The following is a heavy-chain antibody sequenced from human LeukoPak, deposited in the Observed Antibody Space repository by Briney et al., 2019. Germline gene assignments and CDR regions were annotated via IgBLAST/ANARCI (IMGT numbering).Heavy chain of an antibody. CDR2: INHSGST. CDR3: ARGPVIAVAPPGWFDP. Sequence: PSETLSLTCAVYGGSFSGYYWSWLRQPPGKGLEWIGEINHSGSTNYNPSLKSRVTISVDTSKNQFSLKLSSVTAADTAVYYCARGPVIAVAPPGWFDPWGQGTLVTVSS. V-gene: IGHV4-34*01. CDR1: GGSFSGYY. D-gene: IGHD6-19*01. J-gene: IGHJ5*02.